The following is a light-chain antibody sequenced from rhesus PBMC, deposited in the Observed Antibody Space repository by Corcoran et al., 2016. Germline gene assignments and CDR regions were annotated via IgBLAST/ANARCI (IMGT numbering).Light chain of an antibody. CDR1: QSVSSW. Sequence: DIQMTQSPSSLSASVGDTVTITCRASQSVSSWLDWYQQKPGKAPKLLIYKASSLQSGVPSRVSGSGSGTYVSLTSSSLQPEDFATYYCLQYTTTPFTFGPGTKLDIK. CDR2: KAS. CDR3: LQYTTTPFT. J-gene: IGKJ3*01. V-gene: IGKV1-22*01.